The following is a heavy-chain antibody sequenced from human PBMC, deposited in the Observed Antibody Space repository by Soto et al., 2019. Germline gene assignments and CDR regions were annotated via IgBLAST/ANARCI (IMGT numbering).Heavy chain of an antibody. CDR2: ISSSSSVI. CDR1: GFILSDCA. V-gene: IGHV3-48*01. Sequence: QPGGSLRLSCATSGFILSDCAMNWVRQAPGEGLEWVSYISSSSSVIDYADSVKGRFTVSRDNARNSLYLQMNSLRAEDTAVYYCARDLSWGSNWYYYMDVWGKGTTVTVSS. J-gene: IGHJ6*03. CDR3: ARDLSWGSNWYYYMDV. D-gene: IGHD7-27*01.